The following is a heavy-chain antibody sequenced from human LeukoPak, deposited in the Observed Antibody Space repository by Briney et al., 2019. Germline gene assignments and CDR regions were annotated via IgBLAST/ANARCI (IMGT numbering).Heavy chain of an antibody. CDR1: GYSISSDYY. Sequence: PSETLSLTCAVSGYSISSDYYWGWIRPPRGKGLEWIGSIYHSGSTYYNPSLKSRVTISVDTSKNQFSLKLSSVTAADTAVYYCARGGGYNPFDYWGQGTLVTVSS. V-gene: IGHV4-38-2*01. D-gene: IGHD5-24*01. CDR3: ARGGGYNPFDY. J-gene: IGHJ4*02. CDR2: IYHSGST.